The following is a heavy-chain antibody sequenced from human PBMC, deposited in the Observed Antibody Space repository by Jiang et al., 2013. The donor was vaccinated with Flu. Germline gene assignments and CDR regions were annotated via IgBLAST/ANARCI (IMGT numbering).Heavy chain of an antibody. D-gene: IGHD3-22*01. CDR1: GYSFTSYW. CDR2: IYPGDSDT. Sequence: VQLVESGAEXKKPGESLKISCKGSGYSFTSYWIGWVRQMPGKGLEWMGIIYPGDSDTRYSPSFQGQVTISADKSISTAYLQWSSLKASDTAMYYCATTDNYYDSSGYYYGFDYWGQGTLVTVSS. CDR3: ATTDNYYDSSGYYYGFDY. J-gene: IGHJ4*02. V-gene: IGHV5-51*01.